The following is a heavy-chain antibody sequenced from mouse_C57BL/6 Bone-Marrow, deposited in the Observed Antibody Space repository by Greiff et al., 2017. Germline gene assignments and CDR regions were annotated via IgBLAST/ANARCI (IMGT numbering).Heavy chain of an antibody. CDR1: GYTFTRYG. D-gene: IGHD1-1*01. CDR3: ATTVVATDWYFDV. Sequence: QVQLQQSGAELARPGASVKLSCKASGYTFTRYGISWVKQRTGQGLEWIGEIYPRSGNTYYNEKFKGKATLTADKSSSTAYMELRSLTSEDSAVYFCATTVVATDWYFDVWGTGTTVTVSS. CDR2: IYPRSGNT. J-gene: IGHJ1*03. V-gene: IGHV1-81*01.